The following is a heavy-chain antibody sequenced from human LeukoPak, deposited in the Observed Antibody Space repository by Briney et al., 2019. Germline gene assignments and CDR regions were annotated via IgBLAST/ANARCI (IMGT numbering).Heavy chain of an antibody. V-gene: IGHV1-8*03. Sequence: GASVKVSCKASGYTFTSYYMHWVRQAPGQGLEWMGWMNPNSGNTGYAQKFQGRVTITRNTSISTAYMELSSLRSEDTAVYYCARALRTTVTTIGYWGQGTLVTVSS. CDR3: ARALRTTVTTIGY. J-gene: IGHJ4*02. D-gene: IGHD4-11*01. CDR2: MNPNSGNT. CDR1: GYTFTSYY.